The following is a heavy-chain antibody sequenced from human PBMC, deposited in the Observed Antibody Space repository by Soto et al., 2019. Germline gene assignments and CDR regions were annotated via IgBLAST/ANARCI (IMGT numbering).Heavy chain of an antibody. V-gene: IGHV1-69*02. J-gene: IGHJ3*02. Sequence: GASVKVSCKASGGTFSSYTISWVRQAPGQGLEWMGRIIPILGIANYAQKFQGRVTITADKSTSTAYMELSSLRSEDMAVYYCARFGPLRGLAAFDIWGQGTRVTVSS. CDR3: ARFGPLRGLAAFDI. CDR1: GGTFSSYT. D-gene: IGHD3-10*01. CDR2: IIPILGIA.